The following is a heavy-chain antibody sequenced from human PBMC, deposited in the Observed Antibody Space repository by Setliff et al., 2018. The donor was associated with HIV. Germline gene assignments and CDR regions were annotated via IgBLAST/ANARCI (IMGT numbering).Heavy chain of an antibody. D-gene: IGHD6-13*01. CDR1: GDAFSNYA. CDR3: ATGGDNKLYSNRYYYHYYMDV. J-gene: IGHJ6*03. V-gene: IGHV1-69*13. Sequence: ASVKVSCKASGDAFSNYAFIWVRQAPGQGLEWIGGIIPIIGTTNYAQKFQGRVTITADESTSTAYMELSSLRSEDTAVYYCATGGDNKLYSNRYYYHYYMDVWGEGTAVTVSS. CDR2: IIPIIGTT.